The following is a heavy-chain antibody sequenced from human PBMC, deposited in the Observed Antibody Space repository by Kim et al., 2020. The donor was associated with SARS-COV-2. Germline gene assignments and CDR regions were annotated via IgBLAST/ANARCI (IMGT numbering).Heavy chain of an antibody. CDR3: ARDLGSYWPDY. CDR2: T. D-gene: IGHD1-26*01. Sequence: TNYAQKFQGRVTMTRDTSISTAYMELSRLRSDDTAVYYCARDLGSYWPDYWGQGTLVTVSS. V-gene: IGHV1-2*02. J-gene: IGHJ4*02.